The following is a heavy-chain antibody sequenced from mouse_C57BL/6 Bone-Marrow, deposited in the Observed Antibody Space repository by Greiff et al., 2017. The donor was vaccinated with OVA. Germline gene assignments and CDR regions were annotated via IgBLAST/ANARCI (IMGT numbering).Heavy chain of an antibody. V-gene: IGHV1-55*01. CDR2: IYPGSGST. CDR3: ARERGYYSILLDY. J-gene: IGHJ2*01. D-gene: IGHD2-5*01. Sequence: QVQLQQPGAELVKPGASVKMSCKASGYTFTSYRITWVKQRPGQGLEWIGDIYPGSGSTNYNEKFTSKATLTVDTSSGTAYMQLSSLTSEAYAVDNCARERGYYSILLDYWGQGTTLTVSS. CDR1: GYTFTSYR.